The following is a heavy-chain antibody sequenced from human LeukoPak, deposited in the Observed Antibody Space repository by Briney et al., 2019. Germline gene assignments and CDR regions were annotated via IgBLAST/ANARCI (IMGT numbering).Heavy chain of an antibody. CDR1: GGSISSGDYY. Sequence: SETLSLTCTVSGGSISSGDYYWSRIRQPPGKGLEWIGYIYYSGSTYYNPSLKSRVTISVDTSKNQFSLKLSSVTAADMDVYYCARDHYDSSDLNWFDPWGQGTLVTVSS. J-gene: IGHJ5*02. D-gene: IGHD3-22*01. CDR3: ARDHYDSSDLNWFDP. V-gene: IGHV4-30-4*01. CDR2: IYYSGST.